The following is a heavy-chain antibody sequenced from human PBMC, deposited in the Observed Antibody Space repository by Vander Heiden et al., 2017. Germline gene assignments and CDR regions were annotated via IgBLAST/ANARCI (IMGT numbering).Heavy chain of an antibody. J-gene: IGHJ4*02. CDR1: RLTFTDIS. V-gene: IGHV3-72*01. CDR3: TRLGGGIYPVVVY. Sequence: EVQLVASGGGLVQPGGSLRLSCADSRLTFTDISMDCVRQAPWKGLEWVGRARNKANNYNTHYAASVKGRFTLSRDDSKRSLNLQMNSLKTEDTAVYYCTRLGGGIYPVVVYWGQGTLVTVSS. D-gene: IGHD1-26*01. CDR2: ARNKANNYNT.